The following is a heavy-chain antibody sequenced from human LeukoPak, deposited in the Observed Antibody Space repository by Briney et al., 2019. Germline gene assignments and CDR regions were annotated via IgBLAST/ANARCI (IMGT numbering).Heavy chain of an antibody. CDR3: ARNRIRYQLSKALDP. CDR2: ISAYNGNT. V-gene: IGHV1-18*01. J-gene: IGHJ5*02. CDR1: GYTFTSYG. Sequence: GASVKVSCKASGYTFTSYGTSWVRQAPGQGLEWMGWISAYNGNTNYAQKLQGRVTMTTDTSTSTAYMELRSLRSDDTAVYYCARNRIRYQLSKALDPWGQGTLVTVSS. D-gene: IGHD2-2*01.